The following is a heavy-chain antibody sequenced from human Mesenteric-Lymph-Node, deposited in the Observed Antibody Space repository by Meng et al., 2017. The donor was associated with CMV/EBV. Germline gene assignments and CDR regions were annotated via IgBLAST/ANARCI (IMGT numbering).Heavy chain of an antibody. Sequence: GESLKISCAASGFPFSDYEMNWVRQAPGKGLEWISYITSSARVIYYADSVKGRFTISRDTSKNTLNLQMNSLRVEDTAVYYGVRDMGWYRFDSWGQGTLVTVSS. J-gene: IGHJ4*02. CDR3: VRDMGWYRFDS. CDR2: ITSSARVI. V-gene: IGHV3-48*03. D-gene: IGHD6-19*01. CDR1: GFPFSDYE.